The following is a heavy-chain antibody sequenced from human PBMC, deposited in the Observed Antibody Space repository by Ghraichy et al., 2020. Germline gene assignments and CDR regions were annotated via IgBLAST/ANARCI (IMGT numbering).Heavy chain of an antibody. Sequence: GGSLRLSCAASGFTFSSYGMHWVRQAPGKGLEWVAVISYDGSNKYYADSVKGRFTISRDNSKNTLYLQMNSLRAEDTAVYYCAKDLFDYWGQGTLVTVSS. CDR3: AKDLFDY. CDR1: GFTFSSYG. J-gene: IGHJ4*02. V-gene: IGHV3-30*18. CDR2: ISYDGSNK.